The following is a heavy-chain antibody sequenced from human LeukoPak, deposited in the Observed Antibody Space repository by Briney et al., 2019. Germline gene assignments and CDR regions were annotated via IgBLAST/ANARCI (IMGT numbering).Heavy chain of an antibody. J-gene: IGHJ6*02. CDR1: GVSFGNYA. Sequence: GSLTLSCAASGVSFGNYAMHWVRQAPGKGMEWVGLISGGGGSTYYADSVKGRFTISRDNSKNYLYLQMNSLRTEDTASYYCAKDIGPPDYSYYGMDVWGQGTTVTVSS. CDR3: AKDIGPPDYSYYGMDV. V-gene: IGHV3-43*02. CDR2: ISGGGGST.